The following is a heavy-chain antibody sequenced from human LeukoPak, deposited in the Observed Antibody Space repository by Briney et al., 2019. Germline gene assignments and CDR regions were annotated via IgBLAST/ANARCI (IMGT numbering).Heavy chain of an antibody. CDR2: IYTSGST. J-gene: IGHJ5*02. Sequence: SETLSLTCTVSGGSISSYYWSWIRQPAGKGLEWIGRIYTSGSTNYNPSLKSRVTMSVDTSKNQFSLKLSSVTAADTAVYYCARVRYAWGYSSGWYTGSGWFDPWGQGTLVTVSS. V-gene: IGHV4-4*07. CDR1: GGSISSYY. CDR3: ARVRYAWGYSSGWYTGSGWFDP. D-gene: IGHD6-19*01.